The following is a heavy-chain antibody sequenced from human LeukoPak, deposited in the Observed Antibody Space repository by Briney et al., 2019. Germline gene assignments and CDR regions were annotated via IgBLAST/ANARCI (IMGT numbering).Heavy chain of an antibody. CDR3: ARTPTYYYGSGSYSWFDP. V-gene: IGHV1-46*01. CDR2: INPSGGST. CDR1: GYTFTSYY. J-gene: IGHJ5*02. D-gene: IGHD3-10*01. Sequence: ASVKVSCKASGYTFTSYYMHWVRQAPGQGLEWMGIINPSGGSTSYAQKFQGRVTMTRDTSTSTVYMELSSLTSEDTAVYYCARTPTYYYGSGSYSWFDPWGQGTLVTVSS.